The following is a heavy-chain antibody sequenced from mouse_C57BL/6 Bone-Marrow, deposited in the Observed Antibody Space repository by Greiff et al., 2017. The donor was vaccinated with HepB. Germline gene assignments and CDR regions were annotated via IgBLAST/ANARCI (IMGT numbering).Heavy chain of an antibody. V-gene: IGHV5-6*01. CDR3: ASDYGSRYVPFAY. CDR2: ISSGGSYT. Sequence: EVQGVESGGDLVKPGGSLKLSCAASGFTFSSYGMSWVRQTPDKRLEWVATISSGGSYTYYPDSVKGRFTISRDNAKNTLYLQMSSLKSEETAMYYCASDYGSRYVPFAYWGQGTLVTVSA. J-gene: IGHJ3*01. CDR1: GFTFSSYG. D-gene: IGHD1-1*01.